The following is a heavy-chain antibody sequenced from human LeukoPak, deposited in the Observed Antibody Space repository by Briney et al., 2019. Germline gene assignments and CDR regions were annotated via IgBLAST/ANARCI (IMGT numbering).Heavy chain of an antibody. Sequence: GGSLRLTRAASGFTFSGYWMTWVRQAPGKGLEWVANIKKDESEKYYVDSVKGRFTSSRDNAKNSLYLQMNSLRAEDTAVYYCARRHRYDFWSGYVFDYWGQGTLVTVSS. CDR3: ARRHRYDFWSGYVFDY. CDR2: IKKDESEK. J-gene: IGHJ4*02. D-gene: IGHD3-3*01. CDR1: GFTFSGYW. V-gene: IGHV3-7*01.